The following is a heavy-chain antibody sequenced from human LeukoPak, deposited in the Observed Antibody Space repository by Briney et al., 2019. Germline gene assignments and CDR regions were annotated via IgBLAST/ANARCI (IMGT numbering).Heavy chain of an antibody. Sequence: ASVKVSCKASGYTFTGYYMHWVRQAPGQGLEWMGWINPNSGGTNYAQEFQGRVTMTRDTSISTAYMELSRLRSDDTAVYYCARDIVSSSLDYWGQGTLVTVSS. CDR3: ARDIVSSSLDY. CDR1: GYTFTGYY. CDR2: INPNSGGT. D-gene: IGHD6-13*01. V-gene: IGHV1-2*02. J-gene: IGHJ4*02.